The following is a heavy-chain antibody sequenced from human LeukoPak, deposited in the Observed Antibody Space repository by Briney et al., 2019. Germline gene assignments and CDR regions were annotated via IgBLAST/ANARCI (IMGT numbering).Heavy chain of an antibody. D-gene: IGHD2-2*02. CDR3: ARVYCSSTSCYTGGWFDP. CDR1: GYTFTSYD. CDR2: MNPNSGNT. J-gene: IGHJ5*02. Sequence: GASVKVSCKASGYTFTSYDINWVRQATGQGLEWMGWMNPNSGNTGYAQKFQGRVTITRNTSISTAYMELSSLRSEDTAVYYCARVYCSSTSCYTGGWFDPWGQGTLVTVSS. V-gene: IGHV1-8*03.